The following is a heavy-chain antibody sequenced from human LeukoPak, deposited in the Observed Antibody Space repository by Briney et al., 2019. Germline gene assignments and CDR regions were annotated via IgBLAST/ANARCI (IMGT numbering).Heavy chain of an antibody. CDR2: LSSSSSYI. Sequence: GGSLRLSCAASGFTFSTYSMNWVCQAPGKGLEWVSSLSSSSSYIYYADSVKGRFTISRDNAKNSLYLQMNSLRAEDTAVYYCARVRCSGGGCFYNFDYWGQGSLVTVSS. V-gene: IGHV3-21*01. CDR1: GFTFSTYS. J-gene: IGHJ4*02. D-gene: IGHD2-15*01. CDR3: ARVRCSGGGCFYNFDY.